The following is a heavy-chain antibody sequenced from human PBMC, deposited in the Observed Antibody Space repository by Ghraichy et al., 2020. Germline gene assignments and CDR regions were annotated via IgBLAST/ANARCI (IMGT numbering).Heavy chain of an antibody. CDR1: RFTFSSYW. D-gene: IGHD3-3*01. Sequence: GESLNISCAASRFTFSSYWMSWVRQAPGKGLEWVANINLDGSEKYFVDSVKGRFTISRDNAKNSLYLQMNSLRAEDTAVYYCARGLEYYDFWSGYIGVDWYFDLWGRGTLVTVSS. CDR3: ARGLEYYDFWSGYIGVDWYFDL. CDR2: INLDGSEK. J-gene: IGHJ2*01. V-gene: IGHV3-7*01.